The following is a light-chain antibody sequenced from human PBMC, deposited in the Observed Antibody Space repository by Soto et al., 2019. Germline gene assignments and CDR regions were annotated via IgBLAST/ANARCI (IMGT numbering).Light chain of an antibody. V-gene: IGKV3-20*01. CDR3: QQYGTSEII. CDR2: DTS. Sequence: EIVMTQSPATLSLSPGERATLSCRASQTLSNSFIAWYQQKPGQAPRLLIYDTSSRATGVPDRYSASGSGTDFTLTISRLEPEDFAVFFCQQYGTSEIIFGQGTRLE. CDR1: QTLSNSF. J-gene: IGKJ5*01.